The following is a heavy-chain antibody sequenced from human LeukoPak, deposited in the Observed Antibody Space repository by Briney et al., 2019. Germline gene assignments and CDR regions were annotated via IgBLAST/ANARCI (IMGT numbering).Heavy chain of an antibody. CDR1: GFTFSSYA. V-gene: IGHV3-23*01. Sequence: PGGSLRLSCAASGFTFSSYAMSWVRQAPGKGLERVSAISGSGGSTYYADSVKGRFTISRDNSKNTLYLQMNSLRAEDTAVYYCAKRGMKLGDYPYYFDYWGQGTLVTVSS. CDR2: ISGSGGST. CDR3: AKRGMKLGDYPYYFDY. D-gene: IGHD4-17*01. J-gene: IGHJ4*02.